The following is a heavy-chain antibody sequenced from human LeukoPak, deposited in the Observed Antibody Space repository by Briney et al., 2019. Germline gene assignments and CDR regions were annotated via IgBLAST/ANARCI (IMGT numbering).Heavy chain of an antibody. J-gene: IGHJ3*02. CDR1: GFTFSSYA. Sequence: GGSLRLSCAASGFTFSSYAMSWVRQAPGKGLEWVSAISGSGGSTYYADSVKGRFTISRDNSKNTLYLQMNSLSAEDTAVYYCAREDYYDSSGYEAFDTWGQGTMVTVSS. CDR3: AREDYYDSSGYEAFDT. V-gene: IGHV3-23*01. D-gene: IGHD3-22*01. CDR2: ISGSGGST.